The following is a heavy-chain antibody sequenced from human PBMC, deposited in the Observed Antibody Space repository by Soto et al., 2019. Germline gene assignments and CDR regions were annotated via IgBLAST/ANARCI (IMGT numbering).Heavy chain of an antibody. CDR3: AREWSISVDAPGY. V-gene: IGHV3-30-3*01. D-gene: IGHD2-21*01. CDR2: LSNNGINT. J-gene: IGHJ4*02. CDR1: GFTFSTYT. Sequence: GGSLRLSCAASGFTFSTYTMHWVRQAPGKGLEWVAALSNNGINTDYADSVKGRFTISRDNSKNTLYLQMNSLRAEDTAVYYCAREWSISVDAPGYWGQGTLVTVSS.